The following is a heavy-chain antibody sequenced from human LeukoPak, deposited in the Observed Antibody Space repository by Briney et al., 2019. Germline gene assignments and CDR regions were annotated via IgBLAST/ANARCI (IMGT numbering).Heavy chain of an antibody. CDR2: INPNIGDT. D-gene: IGHD5-18*01. Sequence: ASVKVSCKASGYTFTGYYMHWVRQAPGQGLEWMGWINPNIGDTNYAQKFQGRVTMTRDTSISTAYMELSGLRSDDTAVYYCARVLTSDTAPDYWGQGTLVTVSS. V-gene: IGHV1-2*02. CDR3: ARVLTSDTAPDY. CDR1: GYTFTGYY. J-gene: IGHJ4*02.